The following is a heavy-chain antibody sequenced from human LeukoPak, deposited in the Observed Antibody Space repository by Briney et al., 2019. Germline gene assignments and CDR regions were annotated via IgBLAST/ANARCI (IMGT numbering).Heavy chain of an antibody. CDR3: AGRIAAAGTDLLFDY. J-gene: IGHJ4*02. Sequence: PSETLSLTCTASGGSIHNYFWNWFRQSPGKGLEWIAHIYSTGSIEYNPSLRSRVTLSVDTSKNQFSLKLSSMTAADTAVYYCAGRIAAAGTDLLFDYWGQGTLVTVSS. CDR2: IYSTGSI. V-gene: IGHV4-59*13. D-gene: IGHD6-13*01. CDR1: GGSIHNYF.